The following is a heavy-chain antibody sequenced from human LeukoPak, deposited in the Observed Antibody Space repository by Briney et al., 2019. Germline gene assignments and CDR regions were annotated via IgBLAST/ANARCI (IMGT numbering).Heavy chain of an antibody. CDR2: IYTSGST. CDR1: GGSISSGSYY. J-gene: IGHJ3*02. Sequence: SQTLSLTCTVSGGSISSGSYYWSWIRQPAGKGLEWIGRIYTSGSTNYNPSLKSRVTISVDTSKNQFSLKLSSVTAAGTAVYYCARASITIFGVSSLAVDAFDIWGQGTMVTVSS. D-gene: IGHD3-3*01. V-gene: IGHV4-61*02. CDR3: ARASITIFGVSSLAVDAFDI.